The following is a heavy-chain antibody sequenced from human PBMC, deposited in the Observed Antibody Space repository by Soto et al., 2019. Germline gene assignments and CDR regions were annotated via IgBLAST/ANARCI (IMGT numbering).Heavy chain of an antibody. CDR3: ARDDRSGGCSL. CDR2: INPNSDGT. CDR1: GYTFTGYY. J-gene: IGHJ4*02. V-gene: IGHV1-2*04. Sequence: GASVKVSCKASGYTFTGYYMHWVRQAPGQGLEWMGWINPNSDGTNYAQKFQGWVTMTRDTSISTAYMELSRLRSDDTAVYYCARDDRSGGCSLWGQGTLVTVSS. D-gene: IGHD2-15*01.